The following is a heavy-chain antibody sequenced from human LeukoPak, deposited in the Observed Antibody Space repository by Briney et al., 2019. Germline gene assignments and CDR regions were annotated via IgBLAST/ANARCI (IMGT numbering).Heavy chain of an antibody. CDR2: IYTSGST. CDR1: GGSISSGSYY. Sequence: PSETLSLTCTVSGGSISSGSYYWSWIRQPAGKGLEWIGRIYTSGSTNYNPSLKSRVTISVDTSKNQFSLKLSSVTAADTAVYYCARLTGTGYYYMDVWGKGTTVTVSS. CDR3: ARLTGTGYYYMDV. D-gene: IGHD1-7*01. V-gene: IGHV4-61*02. J-gene: IGHJ6*03.